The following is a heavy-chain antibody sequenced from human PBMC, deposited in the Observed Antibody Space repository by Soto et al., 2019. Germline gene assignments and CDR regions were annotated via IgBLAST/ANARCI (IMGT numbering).Heavy chain of an antibody. Sequence: GASVKVSCKASGYTFTGYYMHWVLQAPGQGLEWMGWINPNSGGTNYAQKFQGWVTMTRDTSISTAYMELSRLRSDDTAVYYCARDHAFGELDYGMDVWGQGTTVTVSS. CDR1: GYTFTGYY. J-gene: IGHJ6*02. V-gene: IGHV1-2*04. CDR2: INPNSGGT. CDR3: ARDHAFGELDYGMDV. D-gene: IGHD3-10*01.